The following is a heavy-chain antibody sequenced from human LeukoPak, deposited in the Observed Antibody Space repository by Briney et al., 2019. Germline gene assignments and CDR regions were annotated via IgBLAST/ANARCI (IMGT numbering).Heavy chain of an antibody. J-gene: IGHJ4*02. D-gene: IGHD3-10*01. CDR2: ISSSGGST. CDR3: ARHLLWFGELSGGFDY. Sequence: PGGSLRLSCAASGFTFSISAMSWVRQAPGKGLEWVSGISSSGGSTYYADSVKGRFTISRDNSRNTLYLQMNSLRAEDTAVYYCARHLLWFGELSGGFDYWGQGTLVTVSS. V-gene: IGHV3-23*01. CDR1: GFTFSISA.